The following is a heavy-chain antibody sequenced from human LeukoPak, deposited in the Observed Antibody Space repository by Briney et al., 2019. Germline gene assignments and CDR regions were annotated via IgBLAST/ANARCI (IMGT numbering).Heavy chain of an antibody. CDR1: GGSISSYY. J-gene: IGHJ4*02. CDR2: IYYSGST. CDR3: PRGGHGYNPLFDS. Sequence: SETLSLTCTVSGGSISSYYWSWIRQPPGKGLEWIGYIYYSGSTNYNPSLKSRVTISVDTSKNQFSLKLSSVTAADTAVYYCPRGGHGYNPLFDSWGQGTLVTVSS. V-gene: IGHV4-59*01. D-gene: IGHD5-24*01.